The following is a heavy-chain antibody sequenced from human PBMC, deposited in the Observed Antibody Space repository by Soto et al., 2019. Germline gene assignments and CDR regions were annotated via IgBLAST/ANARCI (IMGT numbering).Heavy chain of an antibody. Sequence: QVQLMQSGAEVKKPGASVKVSCKASGYTFTTYYMHWVRQAPGQGLEWMGIINPSDCGTNYAQKFQVRVTMTRDTPTSTVYMQRSSLRSEDTSVYYFAREDRVQQLPRNFDYWGQGTMLTVSS. CDR1: GYTFTTYY. D-gene: IGHD6-13*01. CDR2: INPSDCGT. J-gene: IGHJ4*02. V-gene: IGHV1-46*01. CDR3: AREDRVQQLPRNFDY.